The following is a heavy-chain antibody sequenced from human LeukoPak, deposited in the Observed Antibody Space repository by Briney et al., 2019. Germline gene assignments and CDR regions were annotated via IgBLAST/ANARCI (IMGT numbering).Heavy chain of an antibody. Sequence: GGSLRLSWAASGFTFSDYYMSWIRQAPGMGLEWVSYISSSTSYTNYADSVKGRFTISRDNAKNSLYLQMNSLRAEDTAVYFCARMVGRNAMIVAYWGQGTLVTVSS. CDR2: ISSSTSYT. D-gene: IGHD3-22*01. CDR3: ARMVGRNAMIVAY. V-gene: IGHV3-11*06. J-gene: IGHJ4*02. CDR1: GFTFSDYY.